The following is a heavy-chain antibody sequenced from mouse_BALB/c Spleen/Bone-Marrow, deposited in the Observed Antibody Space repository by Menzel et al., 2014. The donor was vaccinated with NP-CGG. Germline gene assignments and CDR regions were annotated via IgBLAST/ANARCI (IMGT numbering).Heavy chain of an antibody. CDR1: GFNIKDTY. J-gene: IGHJ2*02. D-gene: IGHD2-2*01. Sequence: VQLQQSGAELVKPGASVKLSCTASGFNIKDTYMHWVKQRPEQGLEWIGRIDPANGNTKYDPKFQGKASIIADTSSNTAYLQLSSLTSEDTPGYYCASYVYGYYFDYCGQGTSLTVSS. CDR2: IDPANGNT. V-gene: IGHV14-3*02. CDR3: ASYVYGYYFDY.